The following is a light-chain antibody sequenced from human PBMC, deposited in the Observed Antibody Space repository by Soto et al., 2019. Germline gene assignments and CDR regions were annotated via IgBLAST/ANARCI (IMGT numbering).Light chain of an antibody. CDR1: SRDVGGYNY. CDR2: DVS. V-gene: IGLV2-14*01. Sequence: QSALTQPASVSGYPGQSITISCTGTSRDVGGYNYVSWYQQHPGKAPKLMIYDVSNRPSGVSNRFSGSKSGNTASLTISGLQAEDEADYYCSSYTSSSLYVLGTGTKLTVL. CDR3: SSYTSSSLYV. J-gene: IGLJ1*01.